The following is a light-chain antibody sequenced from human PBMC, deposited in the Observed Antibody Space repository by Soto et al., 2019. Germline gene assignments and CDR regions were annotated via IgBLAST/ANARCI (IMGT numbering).Light chain of an antibody. CDR1: SSDVGAYNY. V-gene: IGLV2-14*01. CDR2: EVS. J-gene: IGLJ3*02. CDR3: YSYRGSNAWV. Sequence: QSALTQPASVSGSPGQSITISCTGTSSDVGAYNYVSWYQHHPVKAPKLMIYEVSNRPSGVSDRFSGSRSGNTASLTISGLQAEDESDYYCYSYRGSNAWVFGGGTKLTVL.